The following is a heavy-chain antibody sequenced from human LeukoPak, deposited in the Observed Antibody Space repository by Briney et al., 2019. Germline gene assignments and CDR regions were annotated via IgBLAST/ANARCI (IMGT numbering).Heavy chain of an antibody. D-gene: IGHD1-26*01. CDR2: INHNGNVN. V-gene: IGHV3-7*01. CDR1: GFMFSSNW. Sequence: GGSLRLSCAASGFMFSSNWMSWVRLAPGKGLEWVASINHNGNVNYYVDSVKGRFTISRDNAKNSLYLQMNSLRDEDTAVYYCASSGSYRFDYWGQGTLVTVSS. J-gene: IGHJ4*02. CDR3: ASSGSYRFDY.